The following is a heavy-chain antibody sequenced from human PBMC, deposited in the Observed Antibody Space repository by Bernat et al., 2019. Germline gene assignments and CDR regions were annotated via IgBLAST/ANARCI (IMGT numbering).Heavy chain of an antibody. D-gene: IGHD4-17*01. CDR3: ARDSPHYGDYSDYYFDY. CDR2: IWYDGSNK. J-gene: IGHJ4*02. V-gene: IGHV3-33*01. CDR1: GFTFSSYG. Sequence: QVQLVESGGGVVQPGRSLRLSCAASGFTFSSYGMHWVRQAPGKGLEWVAVIWYDGSNKYYADSVKGRFTISRDNSKNTLYLQMNSLRVEDTAVYYCARDSPHYGDYSDYYFDYWGQGTLVTVSS.